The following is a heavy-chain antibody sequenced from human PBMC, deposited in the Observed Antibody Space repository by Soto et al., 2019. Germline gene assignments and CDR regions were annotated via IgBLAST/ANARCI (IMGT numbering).Heavy chain of an antibody. V-gene: IGHV3-53*01. CDR1: GFTVSSNY. Sequence: VQLVESGGGVVQPGRSLRLSCAASGFTVSSNYMSWVHQAPGKGLEWVSLIYSGGSTYYADSVKGRFTISRDNSKNTLYLQMNSLRAEDTAVYYCARAPPQSWGQGTLVTVSS. J-gene: IGHJ4*02. CDR2: IYSGGST. CDR3: ARAPPQS.